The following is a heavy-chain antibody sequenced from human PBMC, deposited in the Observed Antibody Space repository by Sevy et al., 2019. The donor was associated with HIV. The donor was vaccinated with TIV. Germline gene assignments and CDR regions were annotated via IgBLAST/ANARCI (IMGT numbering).Heavy chain of an antibody. V-gene: IGHV3-48*02. CDR2: ISGSSGTI. Sequence: GGSLRLSCAASGFTFSIYSMNWVRQAPGKGLEWISYISGSSGTIHYADSVKGRFTVSRDNAKNSLYLQMNSLRDEDTAVYYCARGLHIGVGAMDVWGQGTTVTVSS. CDR1: GFTFSIYS. J-gene: IGHJ6*02. D-gene: IGHD2-15*01. CDR3: ARGLHIGVGAMDV.